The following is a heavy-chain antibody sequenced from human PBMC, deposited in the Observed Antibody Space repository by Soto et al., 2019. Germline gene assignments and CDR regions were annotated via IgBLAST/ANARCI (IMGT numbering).Heavy chain of an antibody. D-gene: IGHD1-26*01. CDR1: GYTFTSYD. CDR2: MNPNSGNT. J-gene: IGHJ6*02. Sequence: ASVKVSCKASGYTFTSYDINWVRQATGQGLEWMGWMNPNSGNTGYAQKFQGRVTMTRNTSISTAYMELSSLRSEDTAVYYCARGLVGYPTYYHSSYGMDVWGQGTTVTSP. CDR3: ARGLVGYPTYYHSSYGMDV. V-gene: IGHV1-8*01.